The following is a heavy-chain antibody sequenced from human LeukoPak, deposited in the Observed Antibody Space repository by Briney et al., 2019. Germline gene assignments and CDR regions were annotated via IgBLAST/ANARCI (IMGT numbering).Heavy chain of an antibody. D-gene: IGHD3-22*01. J-gene: IGHJ3*02. CDR3: AVTTNYYDSSGYLAFDI. Sequence: GESLKISCKGSGYSFTSYWIGWVRQMPGKGLEWMGIIYPGDSDTRYSPSFQGQVTISADKSISTAYLQWSSLKASDTAMYYCAVTTNYYDSSGYLAFDIWGQGTMVTVSS. CDR2: IYPGDSDT. V-gene: IGHV5-51*01. CDR1: GYSFTSYW.